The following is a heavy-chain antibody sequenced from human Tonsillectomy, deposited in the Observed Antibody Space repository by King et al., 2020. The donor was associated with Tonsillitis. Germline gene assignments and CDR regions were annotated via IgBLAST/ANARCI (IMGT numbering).Heavy chain of an antibody. J-gene: IGHJ5*02. CDR2: IYWNDDK. V-gene: IGHV2-5*01. CDR1: GFSLSTSGVG. D-gene: IGHD3-3*01. CDR3: APRPDDAYYDFWSGYYEGGWFDP. Sequence: TLKESGPTLVKPTQTLTLTCTFSGFSLSTSGVGVGWIRQPPGKALEWLALIYWNDDKRYSPSLKSRLTITKDTSKNQVVLTLTNMDPVDTATYYCAPRPDDAYYDFWSGYYEGGWFDPWGQGTLVTVSS.